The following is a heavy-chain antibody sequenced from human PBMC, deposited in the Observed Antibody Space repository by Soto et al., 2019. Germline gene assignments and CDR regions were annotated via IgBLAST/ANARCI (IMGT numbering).Heavy chain of an antibody. CDR1: GGSIDSDNYS. J-gene: IGHJ4*02. Sequence: QLQLQESGPGLVMPSETLSLTCTVSGGSIDSDNYSWNWIRQPPGKGLEWIGSIFYTGSTFYNPSLKSRVTISVDTSKNHFSLRLTSVTAADTAVYYCARRGSGYERYHDYWGQGTLVTVSS. D-gene: IGHD5-12*01. V-gene: IGHV4-39*01. CDR3: ARRGSGYERYHDY. CDR2: IFYTGST.